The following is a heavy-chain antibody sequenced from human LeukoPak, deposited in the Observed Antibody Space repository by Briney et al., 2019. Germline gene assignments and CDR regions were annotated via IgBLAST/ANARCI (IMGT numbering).Heavy chain of an antibody. Sequence: ASVKVSCKASGGTFSSYAISWVRQAPGQGLEWMGRIIPILGIANYAQKFQGRVTITADKSTSTAYMELSSLRSEDTAVYYCARDKGGYYGSGANWFDPWGQGTLVTVSP. CDR3: ARDKGGYYGSGANWFDP. D-gene: IGHD3-10*01. V-gene: IGHV1-69*04. J-gene: IGHJ5*02. CDR1: GGTFSSYA. CDR2: IIPILGIA.